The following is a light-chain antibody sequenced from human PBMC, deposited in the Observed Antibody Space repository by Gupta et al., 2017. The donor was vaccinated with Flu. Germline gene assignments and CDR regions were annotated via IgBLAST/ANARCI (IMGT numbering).Light chain of an antibody. Sequence: PSSLSASIGDRVTITCRASQGIRTWLAWYQQKPGQPPKLLIYKVSNLYSGVPSRFSGGGSGTEFTLTITILHPDDSATYYCQQRNSSWYIFGQGTKVEI. CDR3: QQRNSSWYI. V-gene: IGKV1-5*03. J-gene: IGKJ2*01. CDR2: KVS. CDR1: QGIRTW.